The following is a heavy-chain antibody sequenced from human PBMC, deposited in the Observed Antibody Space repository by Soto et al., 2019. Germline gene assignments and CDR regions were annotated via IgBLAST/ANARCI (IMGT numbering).Heavy chain of an antibody. CDR1: GYTFTSYG. CDR3: ARGKADCSSTSCYVRYYGMDV. V-gene: IGHV1-18*01. J-gene: IGHJ6*02. CDR2: ISGNNGDT. Sequence: GASVKVSCKASGYTFTSYGLSWVRQAPGQGLEWMGWISGNNGDTNYAQKLQGRLTMTTDTSTSTAYMELRSLRSDDTAVYYCARGKADCSSTSCYVRYYGMDVWGQGTTVTSP. D-gene: IGHD2-2*01.